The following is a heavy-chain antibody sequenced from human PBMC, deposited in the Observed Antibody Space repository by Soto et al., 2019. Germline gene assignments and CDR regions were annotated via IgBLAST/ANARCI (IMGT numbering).Heavy chain of an antibody. D-gene: IGHD2-2*01. Sequence: PGESLKISCKGSGYSFTSYWISWVRQMPGKGLEWMGRIDPSDSYTNYSPSFQGHVTISADKSISTAYLQWSSLKASDTAMYYCARKPVVPAATQVTDNYYYYGMDVWGQGTTVTVS. CDR2: IDPSDSYT. J-gene: IGHJ6*02. V-gene: IGHV5-10-1*01. CDR1: GYSFTSYW. CDR3: ARKPVVPAATQVTDNYYYYGMDV.